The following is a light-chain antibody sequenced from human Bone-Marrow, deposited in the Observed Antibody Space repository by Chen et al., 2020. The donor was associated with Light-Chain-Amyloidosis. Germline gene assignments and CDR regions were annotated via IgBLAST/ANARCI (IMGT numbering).Light chain of an antibody. CDR3: SSYTITNTLV. V-gene: IGLV2-14*01. J-gene: IGLJ1*01. Sequence: QSALTQPASVSGSPGQSITISCTGTSSDVGGDNHVSWYQQHPDKAPKLMIYEVTNRPSWVPARFAGSRSYNKASLTISGLQTEDEADYFCSSYTITNTLVFGSGTRVTVL. CDR2: EVT. CDR1: SSDVGGDNH.